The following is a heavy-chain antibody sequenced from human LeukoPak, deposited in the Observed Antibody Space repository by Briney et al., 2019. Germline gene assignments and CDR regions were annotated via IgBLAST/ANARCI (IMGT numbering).Heavy chain of an antibody. D-gene: IGHD3-10*01. CDR1: GGSITSYY. CDR2: VDYSGIT. Sequence: SETLSLTCTVSGGSITSYYWSWMRQPPGKGLEWIGYVDYSGITNYNPSLKRRLTISIDTSKNQFSLQLSSVTAEDTAVYYCARGEVRGVIAVSDFDYWGQGTLVTVSS. CDR3: ARGEVRGVIAVSDFDY. J-gene: IGHJ4*02. V-gene: IGHV4-59*01.